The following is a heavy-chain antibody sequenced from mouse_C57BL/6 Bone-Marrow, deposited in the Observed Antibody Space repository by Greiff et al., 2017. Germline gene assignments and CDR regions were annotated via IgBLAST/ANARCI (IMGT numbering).Heavy chain of an antibody. Sequence: VQLQQSGAELARPGASVKMSCKASGYTFTSYTMHWVKQRPGQGLEWIGYINPSSGYTKYNQKFKDKATLTADKSSSTAYMQLSSLTSEDSAVYYCARSVVPIYYDSYYVDYWGQGTTLTVSS. CDR1: GYTFTSYT. D-gene: IGHD2-4*01. CDR3: ARSVVPIYYDSYYVDY. J-gene: IGHJ2*01. CDR2: INPSSGYT. V-gene: IGHV1-4*01.